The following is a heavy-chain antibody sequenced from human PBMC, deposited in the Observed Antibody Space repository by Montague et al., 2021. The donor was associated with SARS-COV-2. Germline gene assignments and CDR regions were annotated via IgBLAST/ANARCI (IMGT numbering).Heavy chain of an antibody. D-gene: IGHD3-10*01. CDR2: YYSGTT. V-gene: IGHV4-39*01. CDR3: ARGSYGSGSYHAFDI. Sequence: YYSGTTYDNPSLRSQVTMSVDTSQTQFSLKMNSVTAADTAVYYCARGSYGSGSYHAFDIWSQGTVVAVSS. J-gene: IGHJ3*02.